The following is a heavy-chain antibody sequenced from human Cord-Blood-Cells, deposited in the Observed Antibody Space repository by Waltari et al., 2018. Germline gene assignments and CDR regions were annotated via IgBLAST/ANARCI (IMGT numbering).Heavy chain of an antibody. D-gene: IGHD3-3*01. V-gene: IGHV3-53*01. CDR2: SYSGGST. CDR3: ARGDYDFWSGYFDY. CDR1: GFTVSSNY. J-gene: IGHJ4*02. Sequence: EVQLVESGGGLIQPGGSLRLSCAASGFTVSSNYMSWVRQAPGKGLEWVSVSYSGGSTYYADSVKGRFTISRDNSKNTLYLQMNSLRAEDTAVYYCARGDYDFWSGYFDYWGQGTLVTVSS.